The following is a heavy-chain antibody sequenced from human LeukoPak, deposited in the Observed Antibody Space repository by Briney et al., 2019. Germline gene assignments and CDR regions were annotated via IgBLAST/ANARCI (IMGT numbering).Heavy chain of an antibody. J-gene: IGHJ3*02. V-gene: IGHV3-30*18. CDR1: EFTFSSYG. D-gene: IGHD1-26*01. CDR3: AKDSAVSGSYPDASDI. CDR2: ISKDGSNK. Sequence: GGSLRLSCAASEFTFSSYGMHWVRQAPGKGLEWVAVISKDGSNKYYADSVKGRFTISRDNSKNTLYLQMNSLGAEDTAVYYCAKDSAVSGSYPDASDIWGQGTMVTVSS.